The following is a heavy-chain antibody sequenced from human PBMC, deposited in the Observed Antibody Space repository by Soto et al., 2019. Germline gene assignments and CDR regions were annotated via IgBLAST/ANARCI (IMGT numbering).Heavy chain of an antibody. V-gene: IGHV3-30-3*01. CDR2: ISYDGSNK. CDR1: GFTFSSYA. D-gene: IGHD3-3*01. CDR3: ARTWRPYYYYGMDV. Sequence: QVQLVESGGGVVQPGRSLRLSCAASGFTFSSYAMHWVRQAPGKGLEWVAVISYDGSNKYYADSVKGRFTISRDNSKNTRYLQMNSLRAEDTAVYYCARTWRPYYYYGMDVWGQGTTVTVSS. J-gene: IGHJ6*02.